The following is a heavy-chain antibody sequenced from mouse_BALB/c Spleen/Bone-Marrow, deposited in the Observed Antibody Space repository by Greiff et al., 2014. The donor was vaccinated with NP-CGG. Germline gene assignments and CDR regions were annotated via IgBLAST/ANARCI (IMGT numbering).Heavy chain of an antibody. CDR3: ASSRRKYRAMDY. Sequence: DVKLVESGGGLVKPGGSLKLSCAASGFTFSDYYIYWLRQTPEKRLEWVATISAGGNYSYSPDSMKGRFTMSRDNAKNNLCLQMRSLSTENTAMYYCASSRRKYRAMDYWGQGTSVTVFS. J-gene: IGHJ4*01. D-gene: IGHD2-10*02. CDR2: ISAGGNYS. CDR1: GFTFSDYY. V-gene: IGHV5-4*02.